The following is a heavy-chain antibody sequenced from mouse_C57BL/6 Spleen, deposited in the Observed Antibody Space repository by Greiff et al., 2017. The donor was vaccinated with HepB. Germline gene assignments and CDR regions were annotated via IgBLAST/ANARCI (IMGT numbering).Heavy chain of an antibody. CDR3: ARNDYDWAWFAY. CDR1: GYAFSSYW. Sequence: VQLLESGAELVKPGASVKISCKASGYAFSSYWMNWVKQRPGKGLEWIGQIYPGDGDTNYNGKFKGKATLTADKSSSTAYMQLRSLTSEDSAVYFCARNDYDWAWFAYWGQGTLVTVSA. D-gene: IGHD2-4*01. J-gene: IGHJ3*01. V-gene: IGHV1-80*01. CDR2: IYPGDGDT.